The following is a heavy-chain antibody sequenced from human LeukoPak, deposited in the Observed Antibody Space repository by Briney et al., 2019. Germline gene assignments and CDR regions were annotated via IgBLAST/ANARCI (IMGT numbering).Heavy chain of an antibody. CDR1: GGSISGYY. CDR3: ARADGYSYGRFDY. Sequence: XXLTCTGSGGSISGYYWSWIRQPPGKGREGIGYIYYSGSTNCNPSLKSRVTISVGTSKNQFSLKLRSVTAADTAVYYCARADGYSYGRFDYWGPGTLVTVSS. J-gene: IGHJ4*02. V-gene: IGHV4-59*01. D-gene: IGHD5-18*01. CDR2: IYYSGST.